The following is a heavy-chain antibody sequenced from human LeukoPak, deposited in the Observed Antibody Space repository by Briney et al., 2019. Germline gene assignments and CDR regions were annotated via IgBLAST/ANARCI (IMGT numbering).Heavy chain of an antibody. D-gene: IGHD4-11*01. CDR1: DESFSGYF. CDR3: ARHDDYSRAFDI. CDR2: INHSGST. Sequence: SETLSLTCVVYDESFSGYFWSWIRQSPGKGLEWIGEINHSGSTNYNPSLRSRVSILVDTSKNRFSLKLSSVTAADTAVYYCARHDDYSRAFDIWGQGTVVTVSS. J-gene: IGHJ3*02. V-gene: IGHV4-34*01.